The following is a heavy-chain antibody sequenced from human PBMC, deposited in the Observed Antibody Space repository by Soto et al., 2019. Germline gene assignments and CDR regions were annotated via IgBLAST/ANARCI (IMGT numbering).Heavy chain of an antibody. CDR3: ARWVVPGAIFGVVNTNFDY. J-gene: IGHJ4*02. V-gene: IGHV4-30-4*01. D-gene: IGHD3-3*01. CDR1: GGSISSGDYY. Sequence: PSETLSLTCTVSGGSISSGDYYWSWIRQPPGKGLEWIGYIYYSGSTYYNPSLKSRVTISVDTSKNQFSLKLSSVTAADTAVYYCARWVVPGAIFGVVNTNFDYWGQGTLVTVSS. CDR2: IYYSGST.